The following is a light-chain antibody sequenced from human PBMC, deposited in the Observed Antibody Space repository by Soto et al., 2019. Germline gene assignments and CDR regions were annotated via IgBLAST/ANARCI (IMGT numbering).Light chain of an antibody. J-gene: IGKJ1*01. V-gene: IGKV3-15*01. Sequence: MTQSPSTLSLSPGERATLSCRASQSVSSSLGWYQQKPGQAPRLLIYHASTRATGVPTRLSGSGSGTEFTLTISSLQSEDFAVYYCQQYNNWPRTFGQGTKVDI. CDR1: QSVSSS. CDR3: QQYNNWPRT. CDR2: HAS.